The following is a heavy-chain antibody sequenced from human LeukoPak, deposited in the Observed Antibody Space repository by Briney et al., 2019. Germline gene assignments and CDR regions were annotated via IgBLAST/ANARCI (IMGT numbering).Heavy chain of an antibody. CDR3: ARIYYDSSGYYDKWFDP. CDR2: IDPNSGGT. CDR1: GYTFTGYY. V-gene: IGHV1-2*02. D-gene: IGHD3-22*01. Sequence: ASVKVSCKASGYTFTGYYMHWVRQAPGQGLEWMGWIDPNSGGTNYAQKFQGRVTMTRDTSISTAYMELSRLRSDDTAVYYCARIYYDSSGYYDKWFDPWGQGTLVTVSS. J-gene: IGHJ5*02.